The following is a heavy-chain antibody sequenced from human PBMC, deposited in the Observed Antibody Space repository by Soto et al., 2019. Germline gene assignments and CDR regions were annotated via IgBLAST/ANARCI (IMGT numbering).Heavy chain of an antibody. CDR2: INPNSGGT. D-gene: IGHD3-22*01. CDR1: GYTFTGYY. V-gene: IGHV1-2*04. CDR3: ARNGITMIDNYYYGMDV. Sequence: ASVKVSCKASGYTFTGYYMHWVRQAPGQGLEWMGWINPNSGGTNYAQKFQGWVTMTRDTSISTAYMELSRLRSDDTAVYYCARNGITMIDNYYYGMDVWGQGTTVTVSS. J-gene: IGHJ6*02.